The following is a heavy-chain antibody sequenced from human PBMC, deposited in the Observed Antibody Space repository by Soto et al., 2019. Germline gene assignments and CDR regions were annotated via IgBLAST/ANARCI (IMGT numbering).Heavy chain of an antibody. CDR2: IWFDGSNK. CDR3: TRDLGQLSTN. V-gene: IGHV3-33*01. D-gene: IGHD2-2*01. CDR1: GFTFSNYG. Sequence: QVQLVESGGGVVQPGRSLRLSCAASGFTFSNYGMHWVRQAPGKGLEWVTFIWFDGSNKYYADSVKGRFIVSRDNSNNTLYLQMNSLRPDDTAVYYCTRDLGQLSTNWGQGTLVTVSS. J-gene: IGHJ4*02.